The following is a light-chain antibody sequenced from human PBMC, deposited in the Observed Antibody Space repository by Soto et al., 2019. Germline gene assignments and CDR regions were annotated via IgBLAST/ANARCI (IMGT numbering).Light chain of an antibody. CDR3: QQYNSYVT. V-gene: IGKV1-5*01. CDR1: RSISNW. J-gene: IGKJ1*01. CDR2: DAS. Sequence: DIQMTQSPSTLSASVGDRVTITCRASRSISNWLAWYQQRPGIAPKLLIFDASSLQSGVPPRFSGSGSGTEFTLTISSLQPDDFGTYYCQQYNSYVTFAQGTKVDI.